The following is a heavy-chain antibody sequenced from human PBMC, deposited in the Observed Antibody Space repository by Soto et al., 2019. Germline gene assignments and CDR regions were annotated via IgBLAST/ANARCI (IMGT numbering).Heavy chain of an antibody. V-gene: IGHV3-48*03. CDR3: ARDAFEIYYKFGLDV. CDR1: GFSFSDYE. D-gene: IGHD3-10*01. Sequence: RRLSCAASGFSFSDYEMNWVRQTPGKGLEWLSYISSSGGTIKYADSVKGRFTISRDNAKNSLYLQMHSLRADDTAVYYCARDAFEIYYKFGLDVWGQGTPLTVSS. J-gene: IGHJ6*02. CDR2: ISSSGGTI.